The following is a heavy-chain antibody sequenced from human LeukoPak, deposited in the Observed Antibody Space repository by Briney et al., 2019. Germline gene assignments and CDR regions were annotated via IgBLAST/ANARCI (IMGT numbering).Heavy chain of an antibody. J-gene: IGHJ4*02. CDR3: ARDRWELRGVFDY. D-gene: IGHD1-26*01. V-gene: IGHV3-21*01. CDR2: ISSSSSYI. CDR1: GFTFSSYS. Sequence: GGSLRLSCAASGFTFSSYSMNWVRQAPGKGLEWVSSISSSSSYIYYADSVKGRFTISRDNAKNSLYLQMNSLRAEDTAVYYCARDRWELRGVFDYWGQGTLVTVSS.